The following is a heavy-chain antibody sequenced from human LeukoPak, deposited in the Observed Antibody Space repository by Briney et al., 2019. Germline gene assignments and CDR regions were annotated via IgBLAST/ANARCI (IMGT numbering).Heavy chain of an antibody. CDR3: AREEGGSYYSFDY. J-gene: IGHJ4*02. CDR2: ISSSSSTI. CDR1: GFTFNTYT. V-gene: IGHV3-48*02. Sequence: GGSLRLSCAASGFTFNTYTMNWVRQAPGKGLEWVSYISSSSSTIYYADSVKGRFTISRDNAKNSLYLQMNSLRDEDTAVYYCAREEGGSYYSFDYWGQGTLVTVSS. D-gene: IGHD1-26*01.